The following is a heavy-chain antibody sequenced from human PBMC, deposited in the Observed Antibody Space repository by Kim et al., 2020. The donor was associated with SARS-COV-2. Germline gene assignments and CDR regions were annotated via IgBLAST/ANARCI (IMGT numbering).Heavy chain of an antibody. CDR2: ISYDGSVK. V-gene: IGHV3-30*04. D-gene: IGHD3-10*01. J-gene: IGHJ4*02. Sequence: GGSLRLSCAASGFSFSDRAMHWVRQVPGKGLEWVAAISYDGSVKKYADSVKVRFTISRDNSRYTLYLQMHSLRSEDTAMYFCARDRESSGSYLDYWGQGTLVTVSS. CDR1: GFSFSDRA. CDR3: ARDRESSGSYLDY.